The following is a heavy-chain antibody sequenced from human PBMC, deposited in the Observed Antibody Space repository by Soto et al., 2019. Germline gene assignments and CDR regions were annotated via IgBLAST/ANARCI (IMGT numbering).Heavy chain of an antibody. CDR1: GGSISSGGYY. D-gene: IGHD3-10*01. J-gene: IGHJ4*02. V-gene: IGHV4-31*03. CDR3: AGEAYGSGSTQTFFDY. Sequence: QVQLQESGPGLVKPSQTLSLTCTVSGGSISSGGYYWSCIRQHPGKGMEWFGYIYYSGSTYYNPSHKGRVTLSVDTSKNQFSRKLSTVTAADTAVYYCAGEAYGSGSTQTFFDYWGQGTLVTVSS. CDR2: IYYSGST.